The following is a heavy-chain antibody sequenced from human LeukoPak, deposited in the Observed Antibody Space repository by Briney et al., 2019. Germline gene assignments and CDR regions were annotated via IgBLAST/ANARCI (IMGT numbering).Heavy chain of an antibody. CDR2: ISGSGGST. CDR1: GFTFSSYA. Sequence: PGGSLRLSCAASGFTFSSYAMSWVRQAPGKGLEWVSAISGSGGSTYYADSVKGRFTISRDNSKNTLYLQMNSLRAEDTAVYYCAKKHGFGYSYGYGDYWGQGTLVSVSS. J-gene: IGHJ4*02. D-gene: IGHD5-18*01. V-gene: IGHV3-23*01. CDR3: AKKHGFGYSYGYGDY.